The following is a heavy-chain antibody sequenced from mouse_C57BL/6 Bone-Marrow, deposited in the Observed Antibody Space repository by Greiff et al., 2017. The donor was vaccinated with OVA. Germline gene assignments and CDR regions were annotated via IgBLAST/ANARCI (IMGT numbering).Heavy chain of an antibody. V-gene: IGHV14-3*01. D-gene: IGHD1-1*01. CDR1: GFNIKNTY. Sequence: EVQLQESVAELVRPGASVKLSCTASGFNIKNTYMHWVKQRPEQGLEWIGRIDPANDTTKYAPKFQGKATMTADTSSNTAYLQLSSLSSEDTAVYCGARGNFGSSFYAMDYWGQGTSVTVSS. CDR3: ARGNFGSSFYAMDY. CDR2: IDPANDTT. J-gene: IGHJ4*01.